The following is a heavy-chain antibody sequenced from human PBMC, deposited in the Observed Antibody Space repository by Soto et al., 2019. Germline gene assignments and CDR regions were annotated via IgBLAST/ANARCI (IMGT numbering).Heavy chain of an antibody. CDR2: IYYSGDT. CDR1: GGSISSGSFY. CDR3: AREWSGGRRDGNPDKYYVRDV. Sequence: QVQLQESGPGLVKPSQPLSLTCTVSGGSISSGSFYWTWIRQHPGKGLEFIGYIYYSGDTYYNPSLRSRVIIPLDTSKNQFSLRLNSVTAADTAVYYCAREWSGGRRDGNPDKYYVRDVWGQGTKVTVSS. D-gene: IGHD2-15*01. J-gene: IGHJ6*02. V-gene: IGHV4-31*03.